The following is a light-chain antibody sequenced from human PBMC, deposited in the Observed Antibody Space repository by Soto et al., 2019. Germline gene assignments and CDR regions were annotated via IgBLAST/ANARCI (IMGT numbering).Light chain of an antibody. CDR1: QGVRSN. CDR3: QQYNNWPAIT. V-gene: IGKV3D-15*01. J-gene: IGKJ5*01. Sequence: EILMTQSPATLSISPGERATLYSRSSQGVRSNLAWYQHKPGQPPILLIYGASNRAPGIPPRFSGFGSGTDFTLTISSLQSEDFAIYYCQQYNNWPAITVGQGTRLEIK. CDR2: GAS.